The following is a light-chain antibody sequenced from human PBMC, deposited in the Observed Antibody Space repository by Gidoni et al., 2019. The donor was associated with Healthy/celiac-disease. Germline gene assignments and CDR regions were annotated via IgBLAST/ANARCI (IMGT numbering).Light chain of an antibody. Sequence: ETVLTQSPATLSLSPGEITTLACRASQSVSSYLAWYQQKPGQAPRLLIYDASNRATGIPARFSGSGSGTDFTLSISSLEPEDVAVYYCQQRSNGPRTFGQGTKVEIK. CDR2: DAS. V-gene: IGKV3-11*01. J-gene: IGKJ1*01. CDR1: QSVSSY. CDR3: QQRSNGPRT.